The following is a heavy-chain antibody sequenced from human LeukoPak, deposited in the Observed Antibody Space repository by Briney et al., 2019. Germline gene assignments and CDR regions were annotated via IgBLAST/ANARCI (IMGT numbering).Heavy chain of an antibody. CDR1: GGTFSSYA. V-gene: IGHV1-69*06. J-gene: IGHJ4*02. Sequence: ASVKVSCKASGGTFSSYAISWVRQAPGQGLECMGGIIPIFGTANYAQKFQGRVTITADKSTSTAYMELSSLRSEDTAVYYCTRAGTLRYFDSSGGGDYWGQGTLVTVSS. D-gene: IGHD3-9*01. CDR3: TRAGTLRYFDSSGGGDY. CDR2: IIPIFGTA.